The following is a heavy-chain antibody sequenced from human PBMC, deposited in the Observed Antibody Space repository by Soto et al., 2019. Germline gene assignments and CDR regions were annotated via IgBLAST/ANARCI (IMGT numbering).Heavy chain of an antibody. CDR2: IYYSGAT. D-gene: IGHD6-19*01. Sequence: PSETLSLTCAVSGVFISTSSYHWGWIRQSPGKGLEWIGSIYYSGATYYNPSHKSRATISIDTSNNHFSLKLTSVTAADTGVYYCARQWLVRAYFDNWGQGTLVTVSS. V-gene: IGHV4-39*02. J-gene: IGHJ4*02. CDR3: ARQWLVRAYFDN. CDR1: GVFISTSSYH.